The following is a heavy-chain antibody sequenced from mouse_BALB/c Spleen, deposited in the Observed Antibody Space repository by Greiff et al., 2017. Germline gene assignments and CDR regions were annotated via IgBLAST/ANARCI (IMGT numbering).Heavy chain of an antibody. J-gene: IGHJ4*01. V-gene: IGHV5-17*02. CDR3: ARCTTVEITTAMDY. Sequence: EVQRVESGGGLVQPGGSRKLSCAASGFTFSSFGMHWVRQAPEKGLEWVAYISSGSSTIYYADTVKGRFTISRDNPKNTLFLQMTSLRSEDTAMYYCARCTTVEITTAMDYWGQGTSVTVSS. CDR1: GFTFSSFG. D-gene: IGHD1-1*01. CDR2: ISSGSSTI.